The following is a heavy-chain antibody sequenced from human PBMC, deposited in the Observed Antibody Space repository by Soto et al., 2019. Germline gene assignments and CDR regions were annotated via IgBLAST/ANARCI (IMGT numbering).Heavy chain of an antibody. V-gene: IGHV4-59*01. J-gene: IGHJ6*04. CDR2: IYYSGST. Sequence: PSETLSLSCTVSGGSISSYYWSGIRQPPGKGLEWIGYIYYSGSTNYNPSLKSRVTISVDTSKNQFSLKLSSVTAADTAVYYCASYCSSTSCYRSSRHGDVWGKGTTVTVSS. CDR3: ASYCSSTSCYRSSRHGDV. CDR1: GGSISSYY. D-gene: IGHD2-2*01.